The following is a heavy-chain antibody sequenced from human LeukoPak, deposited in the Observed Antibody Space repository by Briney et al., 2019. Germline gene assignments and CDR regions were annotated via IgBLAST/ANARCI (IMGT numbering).Heavy chain of an antibody. CDR1: GGSISSDLNY. Sequence: PSQTLSLTCTVSGGSISSDLNYWNWIRQPAGKGLEWIGHFYNSGRTNFNPSLRSRVTISADTSKKQFSLKLRSVTAADTAVYYCARGDLKSDWFDPWGQGNLVIVST. D-gene: IGHD3-16*01. CDR2: FYNSGRT. V-gene: IGHV4-61*09. CDR3: ARGDLKSDWFDP. J-gene: IGHJ5*02.